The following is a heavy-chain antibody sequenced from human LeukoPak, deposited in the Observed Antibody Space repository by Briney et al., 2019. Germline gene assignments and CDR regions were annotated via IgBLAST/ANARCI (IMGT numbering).Heavy chain of an antibody. Sequence: ASVKASCKASGYTFTSYSISWVRQAPGQGLEWMGWISAYNGNTIYAQKVKGRVTMTTDTSTSTAYMELRSLNSDDAAVYYRAGVKGNYYSRGFDIWGQGTMVTVSS. CDR3: AGVKGNYYSRGFDI. D-gene: IGHD3-22*01. J-gene: IGHJ3*02. CDR2: ISAYNGNT. V-gene: IGHV1-18*01. CDR1: GYTFTSYS.